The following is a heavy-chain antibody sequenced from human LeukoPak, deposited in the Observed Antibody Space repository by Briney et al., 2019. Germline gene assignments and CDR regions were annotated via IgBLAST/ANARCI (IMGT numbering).Heavy chain of an antibody. Sequence: PQTLSLTCTVSGGSISSGDYYLSWIRQPPGKGLEWIGYIYYSGSTYYNPSLKSRVTISVDTYKNQFSLKLSSVTAADTAVYYCARVSLPPYYYDSSGYSRFDYWGQGTLVTVSS. D-gene: IGHD3-22*01. CDR2: IYYSGST. J-gene: IGHJ4*02. CDR3: ARVSLPPYYYDSSGYSRFDY. CDR1: GGSISSGDYY. V-gene: IGHV4-30-4*08.